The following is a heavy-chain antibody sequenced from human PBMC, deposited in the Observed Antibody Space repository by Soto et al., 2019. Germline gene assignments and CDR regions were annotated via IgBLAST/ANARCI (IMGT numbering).Heavy chain of an antibody. CDR2: ISTTSSTI. CDR1: GFTFSSYS. D-gene: IGHD2-2*01. CDR3: ASRYCSGTSCYLNY. V-gene: IGHV3-48*02. J-gene: IGHJ4*02. Sequence: GGSLRLSCAASGFTFSSYSMNWVRQAPGKGLEWVSYISTTSSTIYYADSVQGRFTISRDNAKNSLYLQMNSLRDEDTAVYYCASRYCSGTSCYLNYWGQGTLVTVSS.